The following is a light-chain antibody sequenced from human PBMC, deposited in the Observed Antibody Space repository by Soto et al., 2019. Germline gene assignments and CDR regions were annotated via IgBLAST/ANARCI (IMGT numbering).Light chain of an antibody. Sequence: IQLTQSPSSLSASVGDRVTITCRASQSISSWLAWYQQKPGKAPKLLIYKASTLKSGVPSRFSGSGSGTEFTLTISSLEPDDFAVYYCQQRRNWPLTFGQGTKVDIK. CDR1: QSISSW. CDR2: KAS. CDR3: QQRRNWPLT. J-gene: IGKJ1*01. V-gene: IGKV1-5*03.